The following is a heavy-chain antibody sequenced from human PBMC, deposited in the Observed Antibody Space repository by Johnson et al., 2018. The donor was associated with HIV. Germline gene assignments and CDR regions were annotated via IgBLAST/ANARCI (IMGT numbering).Heavy chain of an antibody. CDR3: TTDRGGSSDAFDI. Sequence: VQLVESGGGVVQPGRSLRLSCAASGFTFSSYWMSWVRQAPGKGLEWVANIKQDGSEKYYVDSVKGRFTISRDNSKNTLYLQMNSLKTEDTAVYYCTTDRGGSSDAFDIWGQGTMVTVSS. CDR2: IKQDGSEK. D-gene: IGHD3-10*01. V-gene: IGHV3-7*03. CDR1: GFTFSSYW. J-gene: IGHJ3*02.